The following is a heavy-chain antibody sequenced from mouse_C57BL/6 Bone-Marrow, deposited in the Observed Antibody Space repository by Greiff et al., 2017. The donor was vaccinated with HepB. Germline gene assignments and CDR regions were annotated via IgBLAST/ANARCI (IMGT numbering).Heavy chain of an antibody. D-gene: IGHD1-1*01. CDR3: AREVFSYGSSSYAMDY. Sequence: EVQGVESGGGLVKPGGSLKLSCAASGFTFSSYAMSWVRQTPEKRLEWVATISDGGSYTYYPDNVKGRFTISRDTAKNNLYLQMSHLKSEDTAMYYCAREVFSYGSSSYAMDYWGQGTSVTVSS. CDR2: ISDGGSYT. J-gene: IGHJ4*01. V-gene: IGHV5-4*01. CDR1: GFTFSSYA.